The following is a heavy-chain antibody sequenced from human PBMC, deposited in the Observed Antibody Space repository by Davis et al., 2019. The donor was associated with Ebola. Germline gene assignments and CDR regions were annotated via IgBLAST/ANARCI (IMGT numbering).Heavy chain of an antibody. CDR2: TMPSGGIT. Sequence: AASVKVSCMASEYTFTSYYLHWVRQAPGQGFEWMAITMPSGGITSYVQQFQGRVTMTRDTSTSTVYMELSSLTSEDTAVYYCARGSPIEISVFDPWGQGTLVTVSS. D-gene: IGHD2/OR15-2a*01. CDR1: EYTFTSYY. CDR3: ARGSPIEISVFDP. V-gene: IGHV1-46*01. J-gene: IGHJ5*02.